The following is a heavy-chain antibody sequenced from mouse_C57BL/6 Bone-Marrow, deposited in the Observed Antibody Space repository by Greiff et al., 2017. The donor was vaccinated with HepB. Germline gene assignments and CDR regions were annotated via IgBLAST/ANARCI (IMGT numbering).Heavy chain of an antibody. J-gene: IGHJ2*01. D-gene: IGHD1-1*01. Sequence: QVQLQQSGAELVKPGASVKMSCKASGYTFTSYWITWVKQRPGQGLEWIGDIYPGSGSTNYNEKFKSKATLTVDTSSSTAYMQLSSLTSEDSAVYYCARSTTVVAPFDYWGQGTTLTVSS. CDR3: ARSTTVVAPFDY. CDR1: GYTFTSYW. CDR2: IYPGSGST. V-gene: IGHV1-55*01.